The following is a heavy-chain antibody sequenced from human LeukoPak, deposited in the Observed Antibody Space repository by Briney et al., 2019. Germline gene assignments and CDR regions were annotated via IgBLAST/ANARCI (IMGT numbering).Heavy chain of an antibody. CDR3: ARQTRSVDPLTY. CDR1: GGSINSNNYY. Sequence: LSLTCTVSGGSINSNNYYWGWIRQAPGKGLEWVSCISGRSSYTDYADSVKGRFTISRDNAKNSLYLQMNSLRADDTAVYFCARQTRSVDPLTYWGQGTLVTVSS. J-gene: IGHJ4*02. D-gene: IGHD4-23*01. CDR2: ISGRSSYT. V-gene: IGHV3-11*03.